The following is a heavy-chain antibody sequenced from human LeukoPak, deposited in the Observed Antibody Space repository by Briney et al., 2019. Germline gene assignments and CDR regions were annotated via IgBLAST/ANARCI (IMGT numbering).Heavy chain of an antibody. V-gene: IGHV4-34*01. J-gene: IGHJ4*02. CDR2: INHSGST. CDR1: GGSFSGYY. CDR3: ARGYYYDSSGYHHRPLIDY. D-gene: IGHD3-22*01. Sequence: PSETLSLTCAVYGGSFSGYYWSWIRQPPGKGLEWIGEINHSGSTNYNPSLKSRVTISVDTSKNQFSLKLSSVTAADTAVYYCARGYYYDSSGYHHRPLIDYWGQGTLVTVSS.